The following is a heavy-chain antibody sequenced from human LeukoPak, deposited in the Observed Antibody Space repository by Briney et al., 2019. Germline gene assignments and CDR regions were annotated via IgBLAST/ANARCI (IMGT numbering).Heavy chain of an antibody. J-gene: IGHJ4*02. CDR1: GGSFSGYY. CDR3: ASSSTPRNFDY. D-gene: IGHD2-2*01. Sequence: PSETLSLTCSVYGGSFSGYYWSWIRQPPGKGLEWIGEINHSGSTNYNPSLKSRVTISVDTSKNQFSLKLSSVTAADTAVYYCASSSTPRNFDYWGQGTLVTVSS. CDR2: INHSGST. V-gene: IGHV4-34*01.